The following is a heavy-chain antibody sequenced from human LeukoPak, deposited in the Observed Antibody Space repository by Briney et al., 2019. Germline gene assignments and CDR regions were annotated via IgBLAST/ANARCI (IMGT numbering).Heavy chain of an antibody. J-gene: IGHJ4*02. Sequence: SETLSLTCVVYGGSLSDYYWSWIRQPPGKGLEWIGEINHSGSTNYNPSLKRRVTISVDTSKNQFSLKLTSVTAADTAVFYCAGQGRLTRIDYWGQGTLVTVSS. D-gene: IGHD2-15*01. CDR2: INHSGST. CDR1: GGSLSDYY. CDR3: AGQGRLTRIDY. V-gene: IGHV4-34*01.